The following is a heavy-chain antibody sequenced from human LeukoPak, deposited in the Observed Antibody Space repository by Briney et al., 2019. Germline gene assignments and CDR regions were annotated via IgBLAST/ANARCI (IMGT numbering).Heavy chain of an antibody. Sequence: AGTLSLTCAASGFTFSTYYWSWVRQAPGKGLEWVANIKTGGSDKYNVGSVKGQFTSYRDNAKNSLYLQMNSLRAEDTAVYYWARDPSLSGVDLDYWGQGNLVTVSS. CDR1: GFTFSTYY. J-gene: IGHJ4*02. CDR2: IKTGGSDK. V-gene: IGHV3-7*01. CDR3: ARDPSLSGVDLDY. D-gene: IGHD3-10*01.